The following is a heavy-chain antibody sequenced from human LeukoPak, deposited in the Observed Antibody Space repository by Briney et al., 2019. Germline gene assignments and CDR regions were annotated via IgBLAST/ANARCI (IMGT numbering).Heavy chain of an antibody. CDR3: ARDGGYDSSGYSYYYYGMDV. CDR2: ISSSSYI. Sequence: PGGSLRLSCAASGFTFSSYSMNWVRQAPGKGLEWVSSISSSSYIYYADSVKGRFTISRDNAKNSLYLQMNSLRAEGTAVYYCARDGGYDSSGYSYYYYGMDVWGQGTTVTVSS. V-gene: IGHV3-21*04. J-gene: IGHJ6*02. D-gene: IGHD3-22*01. CDR1: GFTFSSYS.